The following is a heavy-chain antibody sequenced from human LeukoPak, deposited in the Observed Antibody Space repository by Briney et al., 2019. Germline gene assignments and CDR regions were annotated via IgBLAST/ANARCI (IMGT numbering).Heavy chain of an antibody. V-gene: IGHV3-11*06. CDR3: ARGGRYYDSSGLHDY. CDR1: GFTFSDYY. Sequence: PGGSVTLLCAASGFTFSDYYMSWIRQAPGKGLEWVSYISISSSYTNYADSVKGRFTISRDNAKNSLYLQMNSLRAEDTAVYYCARGGRYYDSSGLHDYWGQGALVTVSS. J-gene: IGHJ4*02. CDR2: ISISSSYT. D-gene: IGHD3-22*01.